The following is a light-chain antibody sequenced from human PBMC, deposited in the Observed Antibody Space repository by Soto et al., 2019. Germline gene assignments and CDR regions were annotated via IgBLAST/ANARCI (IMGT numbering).Light chain of an antibody. CDR2: HDN. V-gene: IGLV1-51*01. J-gene: IGLJ2*01. CDR3: ATWDSSLSAEA. CDR1: SSNLGNNY. Sequence: QSVLTQPPSVSAAPGQKVSISCSGSSSNLGNNYVSWYQQFPGKAPKLLIYHDNQRPSGISDRISGSKSGTSATLGITGLQTGDEADYYCATWDSSLSAEAFGGGTKLTVL.